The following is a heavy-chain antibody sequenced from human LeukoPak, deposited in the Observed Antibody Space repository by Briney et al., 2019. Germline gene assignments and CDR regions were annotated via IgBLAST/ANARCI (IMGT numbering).Heavy chain of an antibody. D-gene: IGHD3-22*01. V-gene: IGHV1-18*01. CDR2: ISAYNGNT. Sequence: ASVKVSCKASAYTFSNYLIHWVRQAPGQGLEWMGWISAYNGNTNYAQKLQGRVTMTADTSTSTAYMELRSLRSDDTAVYYCARGEAYDSSGYYLGWGQGTLVTVSS. CDR3: ARGEAYDSSGYYLG. CDR1: AYTFSNYL. J-gene: IGHJ4*02.